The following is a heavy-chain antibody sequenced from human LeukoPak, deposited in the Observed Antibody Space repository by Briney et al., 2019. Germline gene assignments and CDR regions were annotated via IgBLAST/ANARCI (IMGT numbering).Heavy chain of an antibody. Sequence: PSETLSLTCAVYGGSFSGYYWSWIRQHPGKGLEWIGYIYYSGSTYYNPSLKSRVTISVDTSKNQFSLKLSSVTAADTAVYYCARSAHYYDSSGYYFNYWGQGTLVTVSS. CDR1: GGSFSGYY. CDR2: IYYSGST. V-gene: IGHV4-31*11. D-gene: IGHD3-22*01. CDR3: ARSAHYYDSSGYYFNY. J-gene: IGHJ4*02.